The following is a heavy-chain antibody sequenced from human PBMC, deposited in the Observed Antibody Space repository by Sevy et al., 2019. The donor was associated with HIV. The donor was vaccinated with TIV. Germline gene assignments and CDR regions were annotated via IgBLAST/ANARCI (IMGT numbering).Heavy chain of an antibody. CDR2: IAYDGSNK. V-gene: IGHV3-30*04. Sequence: GGSLRLSCTASGFVFSSYAMHWVRQPPGKGLEWVAFIAYDGSNKNYADSVKGRFTLSRDNSKNTLYLQMNSLGAEDTAVYYWARPRFLEWLSSAAFDIWGQGTMVTVSS. D-gene: IGHD3-3*01. CDR1: GFVFSSYA. J-gene: IGHJ3*02. CDR3: ARPRFLEWLSSAAFDI.